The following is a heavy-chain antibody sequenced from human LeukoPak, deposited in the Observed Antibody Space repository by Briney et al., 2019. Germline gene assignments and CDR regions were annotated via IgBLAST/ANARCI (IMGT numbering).Heavy chain of an antibody. CDR3: ARATYYDFWSGYYNRLDY. V-gene: IGHV3-21*01. CDR2: ISSSSYI. D-gene: IGHD3-3*01. J-gene: IGHJ4*02. Sequence: GGSLRLSCAASGFTFSSYSMNWVRQAPGKGLGRVSSISSSSYIYYADSVKGRFTISRDNAKNSLYLQMNSLRAEDTAVYYCARATYYDFWSGYYNRLDYWGQGTLVTVSS. CDR1: GFTFSSYS.